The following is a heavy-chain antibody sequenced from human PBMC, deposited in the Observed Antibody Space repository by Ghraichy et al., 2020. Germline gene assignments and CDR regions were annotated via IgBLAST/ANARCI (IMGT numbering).Heavy chain of an antibody. CDR3: ARGRYYFDY. CDR2: IYYSGST. Sequence: SETLSLTCTVSGGSISSSSYYWGWIRQPPGKGLEWIGSIYYSGSTYYNPSLKSRVTISVDTSKNQFSLKLSSVTAADTAVYYCARGRYYFDYWGQGTLVTVSS. CDR1: GGSISSSSYY. J-gene: IGHJ4*02. V-gene: IGHV4-39*01. D-gene: IGHD1-14*01.